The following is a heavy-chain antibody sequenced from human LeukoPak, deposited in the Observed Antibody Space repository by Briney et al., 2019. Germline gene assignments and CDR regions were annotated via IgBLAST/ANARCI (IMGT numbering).Heavy chain of an antibody. Sequence: PGESLRLSCAASGFTFSSYAMHWVRQAPGKGLEWVAVISYDGSNKYYADSVKGRFTISRDNSKNTLYLQMNSLRAEDTAVYYCARDSGYGDWTIDYWGQGTLVTVSS. J-gene: IGHJ4*02. CDR1: GFTFSSYA. CDR2: ISYDGSNK. CDR3: ARDSGYGDWTIDY. V-gene: IGHV3-30*04. D-gene: IGHD4-17*01.